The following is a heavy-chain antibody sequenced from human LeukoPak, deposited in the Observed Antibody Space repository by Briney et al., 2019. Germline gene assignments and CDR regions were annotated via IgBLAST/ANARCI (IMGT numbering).Heavy chain of an antibody. CDR2: ISVSGGTT. CDR3: AKDQRTLAGRDKQFDP. J-gene: IGHJ5*02. V-gene: IGHV3-23*01. D-gene: IGHD6-19*01. Sequence: GGPLRLSCAPSGFTFNTYPKSWVRQPPGKGLEGFSNISVSGGTTYNADSVKGRFIISRENSRNTLYLQMDSLRVEDTAVYYCAKDQRTLAGRDKQFDPWGQGTLVTVSS. CDR1: GFTFNTYP.